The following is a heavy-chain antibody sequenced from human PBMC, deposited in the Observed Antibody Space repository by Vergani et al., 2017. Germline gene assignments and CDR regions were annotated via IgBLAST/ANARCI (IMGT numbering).Heavy chain of an antibody. J-gene: IGHJ6*03. CDR1: GFTFTSSA. V-gene: IGHV1-58*01. CDR3: AAGCSSTSCYYYYYMDV. CDR2: IVVGSGNT. Sequence: QLVQSGAEVKKPGTSVKVSCKASGFTFTSSAVQWVRQARGQRLEWIGWIVVGSGNTNYEQKFQERVTITRDMSTSTAYMEPSSLRSEDAAVYYCAAGCSSTSCYYYYYMDVGGKGTTVTVSS. D-gene: IGHD2-2*01.